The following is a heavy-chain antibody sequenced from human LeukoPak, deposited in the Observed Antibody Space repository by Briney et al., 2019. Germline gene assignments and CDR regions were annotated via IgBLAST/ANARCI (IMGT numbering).Heavy chain of an antibody. Sequence: GASVKVSCKASGYTFTSYGISWVRQAPGQGLEWMGWISAYNGNTNYAQKLQGRVTMTTDTSTSTAYMELSSLRSEDTAVYYCARRNTDILTGYYPPFDYWGQGTLVTVSS. V-gene: IGHV1-18*04. CDR1: GYTFTSYG. J-gene: IGHJ4*02. CDR2: ISAYNGNT. CDR3: ARRNTDILTGYYPPFDY. D-gene: IGHD3-9*01.